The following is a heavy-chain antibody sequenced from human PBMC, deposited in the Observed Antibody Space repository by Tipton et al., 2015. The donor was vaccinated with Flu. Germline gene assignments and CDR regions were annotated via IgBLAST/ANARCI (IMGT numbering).Heavy chain of an antibody. J-gene: IGHJ2*01. CDR1: GYTFTSYY. V-gene: IGHV1-46*01. Sequence: QSGAEVKKPGASVKVSRKASGYTFTSYYMHWVRQAPGQGLEWMGIINPSGGSTSYAQKFQGRVTMTRDTSTSTVYMELSSLRSEDTAVYYCARDPRGGYFDLWGRGTLVTVSS. CDR3: ARDPRGGYFDL. CDR2: INPSGGST.